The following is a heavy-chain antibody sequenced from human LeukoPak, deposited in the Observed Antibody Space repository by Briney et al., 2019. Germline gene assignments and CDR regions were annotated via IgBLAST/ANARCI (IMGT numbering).Heavy chain of an antibody. D-gene: IGHD3-22*01. V-gene: IGHV4-34*01. Sequence: PSETLSLTCAVYGGSFSGYYWSWIRQPPGKGLEWIGEINHSGSTNYNPSLKSRVTISVDTSKNQFSLKLGSVTAADTAVYYCARVREYYDSSGYYYWGQGTLVTVSS. CDR3: ARVREYYDSSGYYY. CDR1: GGSFSGYY. J-gene: IGHJ4*02. CDR2: INHSGST.